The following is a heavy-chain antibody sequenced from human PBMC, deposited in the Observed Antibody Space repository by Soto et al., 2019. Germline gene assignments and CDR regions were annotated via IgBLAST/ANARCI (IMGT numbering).Heavy chain of an antibody. CDR3: AKAPSTTTVTETGGY. CDR1: GFTFSSYG. CDR2: ISYDGSNK. Sequence: QVQLVESGGGVVQPGRSLRLSCAASGFTFSSYGMHWFRQAPGKGLEWVAVISYDGSNKYYADSVKGRFTISRDNSKNTLYLQMNSLRAEDTAVYYCAKAPSTTTVTETGGYWGQGTLVTVSS. D-gene: IGHD4-17*01. J-gene: IGHJ4*02. V-gene: IGHV3-30*18.